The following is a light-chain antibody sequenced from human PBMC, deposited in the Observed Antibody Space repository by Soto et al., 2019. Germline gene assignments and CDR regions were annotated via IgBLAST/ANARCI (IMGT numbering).Light chain of an antibody. CDR2: ATS. CDR1: QRISSW. Sequence: IQMTLSPYSFSASVGDRVILTCRASQRISSWLAWYHQRPGKAPKLLIYATSTLETGVPSRFSGSGSGRDFTLTISSLQPEDLGTYFCQQDNSGPWTFGQGTKVDI. CDR3: QQDNSGPWT. J-gene: IGKJ1*01. V-gene: IGKV1-12*01.